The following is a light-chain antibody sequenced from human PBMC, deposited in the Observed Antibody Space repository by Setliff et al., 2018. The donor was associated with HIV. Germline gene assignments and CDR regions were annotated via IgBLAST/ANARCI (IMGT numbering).Light chain of an antibody. CDR2: QAS. CDR3: CSNTGSNTYV. Sequence: SALTQPASVSGSPGQSITISCTGTSGDVGRYNLVSWYQQQPGKPPKLMIYQASKRPPGVSNRFSGSKSGNTASLTISGLQAEDEADYYCCSNTGSNTYVFGTGTKV. CDR1: SGDVGRYNL. V-gene: IGLV2-23*01. J-gene: IGLJ1*01.